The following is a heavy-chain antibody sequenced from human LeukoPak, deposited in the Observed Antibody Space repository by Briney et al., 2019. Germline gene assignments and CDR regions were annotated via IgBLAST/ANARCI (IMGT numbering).Heavy chain of an antibody. J-gene: IGHJ4*02. CDR3: AGGLWFGDPPNY. CDR1: GFTFSSYE. Sequence: PGGSLRLSCAASGFTFSSYEMNWVRQAPGKGVEWVSYISSSGSTIYYADSVKGRFTISRDNAKNSLYLQMNSLRAEDTAVYYCAGGLWFGDPPNYWGQGTLVTVSS. D-gene: IGHD3-10*01. CDR2: ISSSGSTI. V-gene: IGHV3-48*03.